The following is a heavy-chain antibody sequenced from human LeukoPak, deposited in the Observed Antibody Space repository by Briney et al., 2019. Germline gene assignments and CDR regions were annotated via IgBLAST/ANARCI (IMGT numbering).Heavy chain of an antibody. CDR2: IKPDGSAT. V-gene: IGHV3-7*01. Sequence: GGSLRLSCAASGFTLRSEWMSWLRQTPEKGLEWVANIKPDGSATAYVDSVKGRFTISRDNAKNSLYLQMNSLRAEDTAVYYCARFEGLWFGELSSRDYWGQGTLVTVSS. CDR1: GFTLRSEW. CDR3: ARFEGLWFGELSSRDY. D-gene: IGHD3-10*01. J-gene: IGHJ4*02.